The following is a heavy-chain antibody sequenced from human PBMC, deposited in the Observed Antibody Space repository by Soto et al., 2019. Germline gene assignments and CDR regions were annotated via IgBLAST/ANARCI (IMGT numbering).Heavy chain of an antibody. CDR2: IYHSGST. CDR3: ARETATIMGDWFDP. D-gene: IGHD5-12*01. J-gene: IGHJ5*02. Sequence: TSETLSLTCAVSGGSISSGGYSWSWIRQPPGKGLEWIGYIYHSGSTYYNPSLKSRVTISVDRSKNQFSLKLSSVTAADTAVYYCARETATIMGDWFDPWGQGTLVTVSS. CDR1: GGSISSGGYS. V-gene: IGHV4-30-2*01.